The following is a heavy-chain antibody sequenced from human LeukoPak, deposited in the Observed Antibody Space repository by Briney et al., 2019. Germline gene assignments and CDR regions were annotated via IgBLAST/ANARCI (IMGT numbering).Heavy chain of an antibody. CDR1: GFTFSTYA. V-gene: IGHV3-30*04. CDR3: ARDLDYYDSSGYDGDAFDI. D-gene: IGHD3-22*01. Sequence: GRSLRLSCAASGFTFSTYAMHWVRQAPGKGLEWVAFISYDGINTYYADSVKGRFTISRDNSKNTLYAQMNSLRADDTAVYYCARDLDYYDSSGYDGDAFDIWGQGTMVTVSS. J-gene: IGHJ3*02. CDR2: ISYDGINT.